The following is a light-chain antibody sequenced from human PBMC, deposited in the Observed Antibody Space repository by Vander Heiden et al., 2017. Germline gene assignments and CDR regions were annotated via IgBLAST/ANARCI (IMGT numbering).Light chain of an antibody. CDR2: EAS. CDR3: QQRKNGPQIYT. V-gene: IGKV3-11*01. Sequence: ELVLTQSPATLSLSPGARATLSCRTSQSVSSYLTWYQQKPSQAPRLLVYEASNRATGIQARFSGSGYGTDFTLTISSLEPEDFAMYYCQQRKNGPQIYTFGHGTKLEIK. CDR1: QSVSSY. J-gene: IGKJ2*01.